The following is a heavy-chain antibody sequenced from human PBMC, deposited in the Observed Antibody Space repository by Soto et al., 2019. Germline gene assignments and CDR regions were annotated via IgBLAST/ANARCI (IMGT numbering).Heavy chain of an antibody. V-gene: IGHV4-59*01. CDR3: ARDRATYYDFWSGYYTGYYYGRDV. J-gene: IGHJ6*02. CDR2: IYYSGST. D-gene: IGHD3-3*01. CDR1: GGSISSYY. Sequence: SETLSLTCTVSGGSISSYYWSWIRQPPGKGLEWIGYIYYSGSTNYNPSLKSRVTISVDTSKNQFSLKLSSVTAADTAVYYCARDRATYYDFWSGYYTGYYYGRDVWGQGTTVTVSS.